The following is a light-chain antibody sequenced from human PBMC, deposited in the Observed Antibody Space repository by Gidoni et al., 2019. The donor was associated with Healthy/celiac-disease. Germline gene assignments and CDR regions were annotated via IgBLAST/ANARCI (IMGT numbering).Light chain of an antibody. CDR3: QQYNSYR. CDR1: QSISSW. Sequence: DIQMPQSPSTLSASVGDRVNSTCRASQSISSWLAWYQQKPGKAPKLLIYDASSLESGVPSRFSGSGSGTEFTLTISSLQPDDFATYYCQQYNSYRFXQXTKLEIK. J-gene: IGKJ2*03. CDR2: DAS. V-gene: IGKV1-5*01.